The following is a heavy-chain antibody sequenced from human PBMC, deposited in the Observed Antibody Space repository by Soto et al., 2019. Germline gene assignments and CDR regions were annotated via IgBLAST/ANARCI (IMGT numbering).Heavy chain of an antibody. CDR1: GGSISSGDYY. D-gene: IGHD3-22*01. Sequence: SETLSLTCTVSGGSISSGDYYWSWIRQPPGKGLEWIGYIYYSGSTYYNPSLKSRVTISVDTSKNQFSLKLSSVTAADTAVYYCAREGVYYYDSSGYYGPTLYYYYGTDVWGQGTTVTVSS. CDR3: AREGVYYYDSSGYYGPTLYYYYGTDV. CDR2: IYYSGST. V-gene: IGHV4-30-4*01. J-gene: IGHJ6*02.